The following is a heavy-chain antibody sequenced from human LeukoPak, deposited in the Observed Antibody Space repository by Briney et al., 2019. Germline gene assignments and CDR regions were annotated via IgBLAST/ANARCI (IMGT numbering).Heavy chain of an antibody. CDR2: IYGSGCST. D-gene: IGHD2-15*01. V-gene: IGHV3-23*01. Sequence: GGSLRLSCAASGFTFSSYAMSWVRQAPGKGLEWVAAIYGSGCSTYYADSVKGRFTISRDNSKHTLYLQMKRLRAEDTAVYYCAKDSLVVASDAFDIWGQGTMVTVSS. J-gene: IGHJ3*02. CDR3: AKDSLVVASDAFDI. CDR1: GFTFSSYA.